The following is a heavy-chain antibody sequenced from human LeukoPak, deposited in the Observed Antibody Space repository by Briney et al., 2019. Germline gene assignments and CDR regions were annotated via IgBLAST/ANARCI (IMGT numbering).Heavy chain of an antibody. CDR2: IKHSGST. D-gene: IGHD4-17*01. CDR3: ARGTTVTTFQAGTYYYYYIDA. Sequence: SETLSLTCAVYGGSFNGHHWTWIRQAPGKGLEWSGEIKHSGSTNYNPSLKSRVTISVDTSKNHFSLKLSSVTAADTALYYCARGTTVTTFQAGTYYYYYIDAWGKGTTVAVSS. J-gene: IGHJ6*03. V-gene: IGHV4-34*01. CDR1: GGSFNGHH.